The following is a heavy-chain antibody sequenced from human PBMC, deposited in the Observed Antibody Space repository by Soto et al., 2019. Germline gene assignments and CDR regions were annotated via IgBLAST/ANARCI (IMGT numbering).Heavy chain of an antibody. CDR3: ARMRITIFGVVIPNWFDP. D-gene: IGHD3-3*01. Sequence: SETLSLTCTVSGDSISSYYWSWIRQPPGKGLEWIGYIYYSGSTNYNPSLKSRVTISVDTSKNQFSLKLSSVTAADTAVYYCARMRITIFGVVIPNWFDPWGQGTLVTVSS. J-gene: IGHJ5*02. CDR2: IYYSGST. CDR1: GDSISSYY. V-gene: IGHV4-59*01.